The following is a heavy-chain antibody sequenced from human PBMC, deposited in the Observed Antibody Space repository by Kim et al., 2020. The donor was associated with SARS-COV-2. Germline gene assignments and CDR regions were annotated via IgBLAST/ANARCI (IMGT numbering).Heavy chain of an antibody. D-gene: IGHD3-3*01. V-gene: IGHV3-73*01. CDR3: TTGFWSGSY. J-gene: IGHJ4*02. CDR2: IRSKANSYAT. CDR1: GFTFSGSA. Sequence: GGSLRLSCAASGFTFSGSAMHWVRQASGKGLEWVGRIRSKANSYATAYAASVKGRFTISRDDSKNTAYLQMNSLKTEDTAVYYCTTGFWSGSYWGQGTLVTVSS.